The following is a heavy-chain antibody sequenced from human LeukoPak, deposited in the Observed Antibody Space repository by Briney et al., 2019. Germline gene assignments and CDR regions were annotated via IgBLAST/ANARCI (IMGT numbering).Heavy chain of an antibody. CDR1: GGSFSGYY. V-gene: IGHV4-34*01. J-gene: IGHJ4*02. D-gene: IGHD3-9*01. CDR3: ARGKALRGLRYFEMLIYYFDY. Sequence: PSETLSPTCAVNGGSFSGYYWSWIRQAPGKGLEWIGEISHSGSTNYNPSLKSRVTISVDTSKNRFSLKLRSVTAADTAVYYCARGKALRGLRYFEMLIYYFDYWGQGTPVTVSS. CDR2: ISHSGST.